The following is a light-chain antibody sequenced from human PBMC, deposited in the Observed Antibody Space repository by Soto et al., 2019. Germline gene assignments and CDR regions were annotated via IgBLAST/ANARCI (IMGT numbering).Light chain of an antibody. CDR1: QSVNTN. CDR3: QQYNNWPSWT. V-gene: IGKV3-15*01. Sequence: EIVVTQSPATLSVSPGERATLSCRASQSVNTNFAWYQQKPGQAPRLLIYGASTRATGIPARFSGSGSGTVFTLTISSLQSEDFAVYYCQQYNNWPSWTFGQGTKVDIK. CDR2: GAS. J-gene: IGKJ1*01.